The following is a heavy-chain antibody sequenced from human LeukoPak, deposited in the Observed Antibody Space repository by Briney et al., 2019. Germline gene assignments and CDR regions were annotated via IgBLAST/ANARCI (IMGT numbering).Heavy chain of an antibody. CDR3: ARGLSSWYASKGYYFDY. CDR2: TYYRSKWYN. J-gene: IGHJ4*02. Sequence: SQTLSLTCAISGDSVSSNSAAWNWIRQSPSRGLEWLGRTYYRSKWYNDYAVSVKSRITINPDTSKNQFSLQLNSVTPEDTAVYYCARGLSSWYASKGYYFDYWGQGTLVTVSS. CDR1: GDSVSSNSAA. V-gene: IGHV6-1*01. D-gene: IGHD6-13*01.